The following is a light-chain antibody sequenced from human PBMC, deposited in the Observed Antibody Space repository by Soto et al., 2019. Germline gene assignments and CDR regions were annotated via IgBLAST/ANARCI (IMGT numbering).Light chain of an antibody. V-gene: IGKV1-39*01. J-gene: IGKJ1*01. CDR1: QSISTY. Sequence: DIQMTQSPSSLSASVGNRVTITCRASQSISTYLNWYQKKPGKAPNLLIYDASRLQSGVPSRFSGSGGGTDFTLSISSVQPEDFATYYCQQSYSAWMFGQGTKVDIK. CDR3: QQSYSAWM. CDR2: DAS.